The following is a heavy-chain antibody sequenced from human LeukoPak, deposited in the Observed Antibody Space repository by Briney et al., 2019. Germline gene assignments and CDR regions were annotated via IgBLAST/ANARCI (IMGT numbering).Heavy chain of an antibody. CDR2: ISAYNGNT. CDR3: ARELVWLGDRVGYFDY. J-gene: IGHJ4*02. D-gene: IGHD3-10*01. Sequence: ASVKVSCKASGYTFTSYGISWVRQAPGQGLEWMGWISAYNGNTNYAQKLQGRVTMTTDTSTSTAYMELRSLRSDDTAVYYCARELVWLGDRVGYFDYWGQGTLVTVSS. CDR1: GYTFTSYG. V-gene: IGHV1-18*01.